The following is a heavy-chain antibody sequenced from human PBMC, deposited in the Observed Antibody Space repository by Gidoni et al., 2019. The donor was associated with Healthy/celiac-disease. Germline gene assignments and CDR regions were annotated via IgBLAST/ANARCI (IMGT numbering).Heavy chain of an antibody. V-gene: IGHV3-20*04. CDR2: INWNGGST. Sequence: EVQLVESGGGLVRRGGCVRLDCAGGGFTFDDYGMSWVRQAPGKGLEWVSCINWNGGSTGYADSVKGRFTISRDNAKNSLYLQMNSLRAEDTALYYCASGYSSSWLLDYWGQGTLVTVSS. CDR1: GFTFDDYG. D-gene: IGHD6-13*01. CDR3: ASGYSSSWLLDY. J-gene: IGHJ4*02.